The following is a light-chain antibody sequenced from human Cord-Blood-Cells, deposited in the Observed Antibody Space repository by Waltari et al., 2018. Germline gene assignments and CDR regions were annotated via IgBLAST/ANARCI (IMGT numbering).Light chain of an antibody. Sequence: EIVLTQSPATLSLSPGERATLSCRASQSVSSYLAWYQQKPGQAPRLLIYDASNRATGIPARFSGSGSGTDFTLTISSLEPECFAVYCCQQRSNWPPLTFGGGTKVEIK. CDR3: QQRSNWPPLT. CDR1: QSVSSY. CDR2: DAS. V-gene: IGKV3-11*01. J-gene: IGKJ4*01.